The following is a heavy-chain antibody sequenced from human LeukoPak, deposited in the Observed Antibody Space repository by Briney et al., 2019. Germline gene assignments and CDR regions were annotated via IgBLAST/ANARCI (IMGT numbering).Heavy chain of an antibody. Sequence: PGGSLRLSCAASGFSFSAYGMKWVRQSPGKGLEWVSAIGGSGATTYYADSVRGRFTISRDNSKNTMYLQMSSLRAEDTAVYFCAKIRLEESATGYWGQGTLVTVSS. CDR1: GFSFSAYG. CDR3: AKIRLEESATGY. CDR2: IGGSGATT. J-gene: IGHJ4*02. V-gene: IGHV3-23*01. D-gene: IGHD2-15*01.